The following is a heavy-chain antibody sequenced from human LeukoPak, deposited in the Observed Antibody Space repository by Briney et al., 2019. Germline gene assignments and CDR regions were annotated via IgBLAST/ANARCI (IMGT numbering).Heavy chain of an antibody. V-gene: IGHV1-2*02. Sequence: ASVKVSCKAPGYTFTGYYMHWVRQAPGQGLEWMGWINPNSGGTNYAQKFQGRVTMTRDTSISTAYMELSGLRSDDTAVYYCARAHFGATFDYWGQGTLVTVYS. J-gene: IGHJ4*02. D-gene: IGHD3-3*01. CDR3: ARAHFGATFDY. CDR1: GYTFTGYY. CDR2: INPNSGGT.